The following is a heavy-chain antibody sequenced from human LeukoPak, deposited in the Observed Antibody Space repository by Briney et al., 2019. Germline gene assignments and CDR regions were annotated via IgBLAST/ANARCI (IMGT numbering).Heavy chain of an antibody. CDR3: VTLAVAGDYYFDY. CDR1: GFTFSDHY. D-gene: IGHD6-19*01. J-gene: IGHJ4*02. V-gene: IGHV3-72*01. Sequence: GGSLRLSCATSGFTFSDHYMHWVRLAPGKGLEWVGRTRNKAKRYTTEYAAYVKGRFTISRDDSKNSLFLQMNSLKTEDTAVYYCVTLAVAGDYYFDYWGQGTLVTVSS. CDR2: TRNKAKRYTT.